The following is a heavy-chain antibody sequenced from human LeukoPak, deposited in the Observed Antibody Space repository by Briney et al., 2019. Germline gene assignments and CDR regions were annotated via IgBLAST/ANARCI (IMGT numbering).Heavy chain of an antibody. J-gene: IGHJ5*02. D-gene: IGHD6-6*01. CDR3: AGGGSAYSSSSRPDWFDP. Sequence: SETLSLTCAVYGGSFSGYYWSWIRQPPGKGLEWIGEINHSGSTKYNPSLKSRVTISVDTSKSQFSLKLSSVTAADTAVYYCAGGGSAYSSSSRPDWFDPGGQGTLVTVSS. V-gene: IGHV4-34*01. CDR1: GGSFSGYY. CDR2: INHSGST.